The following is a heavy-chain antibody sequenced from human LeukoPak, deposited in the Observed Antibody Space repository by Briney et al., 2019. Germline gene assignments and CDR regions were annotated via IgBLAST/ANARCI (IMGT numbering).Heavy chain of an antibody. CDR3: ARGRMYTANSHYYFYNMDV. Sequence: QSGGSLRLSCAASGFTFSSYGMHWVRQAPGKGLEWAAFIRYDGSNKYYADSVKGRFTISRDKYKNTLDLQMNSVRAEDTAVYYCARGRMYTANSHYYFYNMDVWGKGTTVTVSS. D-gene: IGHD5-18*01. J-gene: IGHJ6*03. CDR1: GFTFSSYG. V-gene: IGHV3-30*02. CDR2: IRYDGSNK.